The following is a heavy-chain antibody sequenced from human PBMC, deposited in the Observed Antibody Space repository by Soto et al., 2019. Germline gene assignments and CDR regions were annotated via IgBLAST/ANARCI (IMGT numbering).Heavy chain of an antibody. J-gene: IGHJ6*02. Sequence: QVQLVQSGAEVKKPGASVKVSCKASGYTFTSYDINWVRQATGQGLEWMGWMNPNSGNTGYAQKFQGRVTMTRNTSISTAYMELSSLRSEDTAVYYCASGPYYYDSSGYYSLLYYYGMDVWGQGTTVTVSS. CDR1: GYTFTSYD. D-gene: IGHD3-22*01. V-gene: IGHV1-8*01. CDR3: ASGPYYYDSSGYYSLLYYYGMDV. CDR2: MNPNSGNT.